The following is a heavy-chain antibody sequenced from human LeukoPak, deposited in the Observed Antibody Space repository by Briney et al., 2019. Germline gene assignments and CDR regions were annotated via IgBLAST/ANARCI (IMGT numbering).Heavy chain of an antibody. CDR1: GYSFTSYW. V-gene: IGHV5-51*01. CDR3: ARRYSGNGDYFDY. CDR2: IYPGDSDT. Sequence: GXSLQXXXKGSGYSFTSYWIGWVRPMPGKGMGWMGIIYPGDSDTRYSPSFQGQVTISADKSISTAYLQWSSLKASDTAMYYCARRYSGNGDYFDYWGQGTLVTVSS. D-gene: IGHD4-23*01. J-gene: IGHJ4*02.